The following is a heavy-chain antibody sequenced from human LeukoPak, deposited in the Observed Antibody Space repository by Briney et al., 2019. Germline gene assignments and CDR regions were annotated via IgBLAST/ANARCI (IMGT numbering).Heavy chain of an antibody. Sequence: PSETLSLTCAVYGGSFSGYYWSWIRQPPGKGLEWVGEINHSGSTNYNPSLKNRVTISVDTSKNQFSLKLSSVTAADTAVYYCARVGPRRTAVAGINYWGQGTLVTVSS. CDR3: ARVGPRRTAVAGINY. CDR2: INHSGST. CDR1: GGSFSGYY. J-gene: IGHJ4*02. V-gene: IGHV4-34*01. D-gene: IGHD6-19*01.